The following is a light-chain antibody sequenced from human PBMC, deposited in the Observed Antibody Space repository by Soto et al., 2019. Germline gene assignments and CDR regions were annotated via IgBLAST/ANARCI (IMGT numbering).Light chain of an antibody. CDR3: SSYAGSNNLV. J-gene: IGLJ2*01. V-gene: IGLV2-8*01. CDR2: EVS. CDR1: SSDVGSYID. Sequence: QSVLTQPPSASGSPGQSVTIPCTGTSSDVGSYIDVSWYQHHPGKAPKLMIYEVSKRPSGVPDRFSGSKSGNTASLTVSGLQAEDEADYYCSSYAGSNNLVFGGGTKHRP.